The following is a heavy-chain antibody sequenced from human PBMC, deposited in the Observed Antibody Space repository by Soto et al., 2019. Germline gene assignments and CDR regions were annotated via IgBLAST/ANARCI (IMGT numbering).Heavy chain of an antibody. CDR3: AKDTGYGYQLALGMDV. J-gene: IGHJ6*02. CDR1: GFTFDDYA. V-gene: IGHV3-9*01. D-gene: IGHD2-2*01. CDR2: ISWNSGSI. Sequence: SLRLSCAASGFTFDDYAMHWVRQAPGKGLEWVSGISWNSGSIGYADSVKGRFTISRDNAKNSLYLQMNSLRAEDTALYYCAKDTGYGYQLALGMDVWGQGTTVTVSS.